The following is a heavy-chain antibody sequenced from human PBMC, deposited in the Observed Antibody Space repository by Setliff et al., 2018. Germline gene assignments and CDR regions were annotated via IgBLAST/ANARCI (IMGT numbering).Heavy chain of an antibody. Sequence: PGGSLRLSCAASGFTFSNAWMNWVRQAPGKGLEWVGRIKGKTDGLTTDYAAPVKGRFTISRDDSKNTVYLQMNSLKTEDTAVYYCTTDWEVPTSEVTYYYMGVWGKGTTVTVSS. J-gene: IGHJ6*03. CDR2: IKGKTDGLTT. CDR1: GFTFSNAW. D-gene: IGHD1-26*01. V-gene: IGHV3-15*07. CDR3: TTDWEVPTSEVTYYYMGV.